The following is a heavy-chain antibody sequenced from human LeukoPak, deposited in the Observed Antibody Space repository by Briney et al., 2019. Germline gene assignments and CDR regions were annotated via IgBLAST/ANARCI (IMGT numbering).Heavy chain of an antibody. Sequence: RASVKVSCKASGYTFTSYDINWVRQATGQGLEWMGWMNPNSGNTGYAQKFQGRVTMTRNTSISTAYMELYSLRSDDTAVYYCARVWRCANGVCPDVFDYWGQGTLVTVSS. V-gene: IGHV1-8*01. D-gene: IGHD2-8*01. CDR3: ARVWRCANGVCPDVFDY. J-gene: IGHJ4*02. CDR1: GYTFTSYD. CDR2: MNPNSGNT.